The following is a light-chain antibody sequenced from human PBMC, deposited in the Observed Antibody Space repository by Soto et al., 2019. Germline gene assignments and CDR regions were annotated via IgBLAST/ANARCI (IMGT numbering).Light chain of an antibody. V-gene: IGKV1-5*01. CDR2: DAS. CDR3: QQYNSYSPT. CDR1: QSISSW. J-gene: IGKJ1*01. Sequence: DIQMTQSPSPLSASVGDRATITCRASQSISSWLAWYQQKPGKAPKLLIYDASTLQSGVPSRFSGSGSGTEFTLTISSLQPDDFATYYCQQYNSYSPTFGQGTKVDI.